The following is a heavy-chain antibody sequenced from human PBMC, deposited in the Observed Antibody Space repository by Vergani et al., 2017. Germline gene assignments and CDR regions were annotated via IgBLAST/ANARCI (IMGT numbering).Heavy chain of an antibody. CDR3: ATERRHCSGPNCQSPQDGCDH. J-gene: IGHJ4*02. CDR1: GYTFTTFG. CDR2: VSTYNGNT. D-gene: IGHD2-2*01. Sequence: QVQLLQSGAELKKPGASVKVSCKTSGYTFTTFGITWVRQAPGQGLEWLGWVSTYNGNTNYAHKVQGRVTMTTDTSTSTAYMEMRSLTSDDTAVYYCATERRHCSGPNCQSPQDGCDHWGQGTLVTVSS. V-gene: IGHV1-18*01.